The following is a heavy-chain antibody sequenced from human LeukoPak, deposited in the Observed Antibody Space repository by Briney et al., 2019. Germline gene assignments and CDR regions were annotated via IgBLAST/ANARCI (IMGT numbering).Heavy chain of an antibody. CDR3: ARVGLYQLLLWDHWFDP. V-gene: IGHV1-69*13. J-gene: IGHJ5*02. CDR1: GGTFSSYA. Sequence: SVKVSCKAPGGTFSSYAISWVRQAPGQGLEWMGGIIPIFGTANYAQKFQGRITITADESTSTAYMELSSLRSEDTAVYYCARVGLYQLLLWDHWFDPWGQGTLVTVSS. CDR2: IIPIFGTA. D-gene: IGHD2-2*01.